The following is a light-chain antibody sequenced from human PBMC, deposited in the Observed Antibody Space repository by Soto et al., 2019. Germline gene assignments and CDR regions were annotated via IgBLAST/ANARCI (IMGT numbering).Light chain of an antibody. J-gene: IGLJ2*01. CDR2: DTN. CDR3: ATWDSSLRAVV. Sequence: QSVLTQPPSVSAAPAQKVTISCSGGSSNNGNNYVSWYQHVPGTAPKLLIYDTNKRPAGIPDRVSASKSGTSATLGITGLQTGDEADYYCATWDSSLRAVVFGGGTKLTVL. CDR1: SSNNGNNY. V-gene: IGLV1-51*01.